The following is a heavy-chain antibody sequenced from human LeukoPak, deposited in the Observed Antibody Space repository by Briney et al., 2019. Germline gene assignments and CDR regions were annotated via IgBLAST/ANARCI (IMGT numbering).Heavy chain of an antibody. CDR2: IYSGGST. J-gene: IGHJ4*02. Sequence: GGSLGLSCAASGFTVGSNYMSWVRQAPGKGLEWVSVIYSGGSTYYADSVKGRFTISRDNSKNTLYLQMNSLRAEDTAVYYCARAAHSSGYYWDYFDYWGQGTLVTVSS. CDR3: ARAAHSSGYYWDYFDY. D-gene: IGHD3-22*01. V-gene: IGHV3-66*02. CDR1: GFTVGSNY.